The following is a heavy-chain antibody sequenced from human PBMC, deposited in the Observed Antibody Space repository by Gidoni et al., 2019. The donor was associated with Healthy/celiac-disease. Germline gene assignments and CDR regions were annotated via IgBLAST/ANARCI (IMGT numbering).Heavy chain of an antibody. Sequence: QVQLQQWGAGLLKPSETLSLTCAVYGGSFSGYYWSWIRQPPGKGLEWSGEINHSGSTNYNPSLKSRVTISVDTSKNQFSLKLSSVTAADTAVYYCARKYGSGSFIYWGQGTLVTVSS. D-gene: IGHD3-10*01. J-gene: IGHJ4*02. CDR1: GGSFSGYY. V-gene: IGHV4-34*01. CDR3: ARKYGSGSFIY. CDR2: INHSGST.